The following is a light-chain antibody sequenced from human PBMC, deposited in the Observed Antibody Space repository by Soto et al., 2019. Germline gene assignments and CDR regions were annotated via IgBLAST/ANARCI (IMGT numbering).Light chain of an antibody. CDR2: GAS. Sequence: EVVKTKSPATLSVSPGERATLSCRASQSVSRNLAWYQQKPGQAPRLLIYGASTRATGIPARFSGSGSGTEFTLTISSLQSEDFAVYYCQQYNKWPAYTFGQGTKLEI. V-gene: IGKV3-15*01. J-gene: IGKJ2*01. CDR3: QQYNKWPAYT. CDR1: QSVSRN.